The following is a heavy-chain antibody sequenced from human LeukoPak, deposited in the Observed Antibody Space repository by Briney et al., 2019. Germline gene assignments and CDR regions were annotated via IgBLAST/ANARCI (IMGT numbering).Heavy chain of an antibody. Sequence: GGSLRLSCAASGFTFSNAWMSWVRQAPGKGLEWVAFIRSDGTIKYYPDSVKGRFTISRDNSKNTLYLQMDSLRAEDTAVYYCAKDDPTAYFDYWGQGTLVTVSS. D-gene: IGHD4-17*01. V-gene: IGHV3-30*02. CDR2: IRSDGTIK. CDR3: AKDDPTAYFDY. J-gene: IGHJ4*02. CDR1: GFTFSNAW.